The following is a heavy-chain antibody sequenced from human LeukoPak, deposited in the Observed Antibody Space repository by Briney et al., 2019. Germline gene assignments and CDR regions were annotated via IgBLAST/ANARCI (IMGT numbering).Heavy chain of an antibody. Sequence: HPGGSLRLSCAASGFTVSSNYMSWVRQAPGKGLEWVSVIYSGGSTYYADSVKGRFTISRDNSKNTLYLQMNSLRAEDTAVYYCARDGTPIYNSGWVYMDVWGRGTTVTISS. CDR3: ARDGTPIYNSGWVYMDV. V-gene: IGHV3-66*01. J-gene: IGHJ6*03. CDR1: GFTVSSNY. D-gene: IGHD6-25*01. CDR2: IYSGGST.